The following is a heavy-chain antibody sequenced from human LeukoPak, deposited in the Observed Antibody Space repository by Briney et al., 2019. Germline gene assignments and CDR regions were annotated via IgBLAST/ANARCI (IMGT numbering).Heavy chain of an antibody. Sequence: PGWSLRLSCAASGFTFISYSMNWVRQAPGKGLEWVSSISSSSRYIYYADSVKGRFTISRDNAKNSLYLQMNSLRAEDTAVFFFFKQKTAYEILTGCFDYWGQGTLVTVSS. J-gene: IGHJ4*02. CDR3: FKQKTAYEILTGCFDY. CDR2: ISSSSRYI. CDR1: GFTFISYS. D-gene: IGHD3-9*01. V-gene: IGHV3-21*01.